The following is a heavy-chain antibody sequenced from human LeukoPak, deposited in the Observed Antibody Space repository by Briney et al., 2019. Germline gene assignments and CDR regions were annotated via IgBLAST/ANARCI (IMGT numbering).Heavy chain of an antibody. D-gene: IGHD3/OR15-3a*01. V-gene: IGHV4-30-4*01. CDR1: GGSINSGDYY. CDR3: ARGQGLAMTPFYYYGMDV. J-gene: IGHJ6*02. CDR2: IYYSGST. Sequence: SETLSLTCTVSGGSINSGDYYWSWIRQPPGKGLEWIGYIYYSGSTYYNPSLKSRVTISVDTSKNQFSLKLSSVTAADTAVYYCARGQGLAMTPFYYYGMDVWGQGATVTVSS.